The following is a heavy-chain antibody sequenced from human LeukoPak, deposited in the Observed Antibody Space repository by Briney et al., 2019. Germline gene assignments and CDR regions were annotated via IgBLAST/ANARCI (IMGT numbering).Heavy chain of an antibody. Sequence: PSDTLSLTCAVSGYSISSSNWWGWIRQPPGKGLEWIGSIYYSGSTYYNPSPKSRVTISVDTSKNQFSLKLSSVTAADTAVYYCARQDCSSTSCYGIDYWGQGTLVTVSS. CDR1: GYSISSSNW. J-gene: IGHJ4*02. V-gene: IGHV4-38-2*01. CDR3: ARQDCSSTSCYGIDY. D-gene: IGHD2-2*01. CDR2: IYYSGST.